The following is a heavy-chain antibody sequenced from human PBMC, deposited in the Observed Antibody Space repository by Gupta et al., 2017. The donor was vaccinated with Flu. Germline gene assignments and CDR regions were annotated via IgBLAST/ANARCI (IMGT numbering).Heavy chain of an antibody. V-gene: IGHV3-23*01. Sequence: EVQLLESGGGLVQPGGSLRLSCAASGFTFSSYAMSWVRQAPGKGLEWVSAISGSGGSTYYADSVKGRFTISRDNSKNTRDLKMNSLRAEETAVYYCAKDNVSGWYLDVSWDYWGQGTLVTVSS. D-gene: IGHD6-19*01. J-gene: IGHJ4*02. CDR1: GFTFSSYA. CDR2: ISGSGGST. CDR3: AKDNVSGWYLDVSWDY.